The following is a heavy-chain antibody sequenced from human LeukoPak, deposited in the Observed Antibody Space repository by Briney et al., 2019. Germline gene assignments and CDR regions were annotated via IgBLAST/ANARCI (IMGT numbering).Heavy chain of an antibody. D-gene: IGHD6-13*01. CDR2: IKQDGSEK. J-gene: IGHJ4*02. CDR3: ARDDGIAAAGIIGY. Sequence: GGSLRLSCAASGFTFSSYWMSWVRQAPGKGLEWVANIKQDGSEKYYVDSVKGRFTISRDNSKNTLYLQMNSLRAEDTAVYYCARDDGIAAAGIIGYWGQGTLVTVSS. V-gene: IGHV3-7*01. CDR1: GFTFSSYW.